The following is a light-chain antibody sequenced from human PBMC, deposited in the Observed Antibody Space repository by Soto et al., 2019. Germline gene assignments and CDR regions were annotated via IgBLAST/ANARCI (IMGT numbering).Light chain of an antibody. CDR3: QQRSNWPPIT. CDR1: QSVSSY. Sequence: EIVLTQSPGTLSLSPGDRATLSRRASQSVSSYLAWYQQKPGQAPRLLIYDASNRATGIPARFSGSGSGTDFTLTISSLEPEDFAVYYCQQRSNWPPITFGQGTRLEIK. CDR2: DAS. V-gene: IGKV3-11*01. J-gene: IGKJ5*01.